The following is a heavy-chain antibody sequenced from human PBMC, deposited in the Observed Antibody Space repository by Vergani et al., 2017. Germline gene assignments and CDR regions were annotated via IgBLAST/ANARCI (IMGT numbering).Heavy chain of an antibody. CDR1: GGSISSGSYY. CDR2: IYTSWST. V-gene: IGHV4-61*02. J-gene: IGHJ4*02. Sequence: QVQLQESGPGLVKPSQTLSLTCTVSGGSISSGSYYWSWIRQPAGKGLEWIGRIYTSWSTNYNPSLKSRVTISVDTSKNQFSLKLSSVTAADTAVYYCARSPWESRFDYWGQGTLVTVSS. D-gene: IGHD1-26*01. CDR3: ARSPWESRFDY.